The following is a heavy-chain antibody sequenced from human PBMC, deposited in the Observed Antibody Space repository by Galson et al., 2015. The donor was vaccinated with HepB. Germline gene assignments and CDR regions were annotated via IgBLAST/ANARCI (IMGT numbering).Heavy chain of an antibody. CDR2: IYYTGST. V-gene: IGHV4-59*08. J-gene: IGHJ5*02. CDR3: ARGRGGGGSSNNWFDP. D-gene: IGHD2-15*01. Sequence: SETLSLTCTVSGGSISNYYWSWIRQPPGKGLEYIGYIYYTGSTNYSPSLKSRVTISVDTSKNQFSLKLSSVTAADPAVYYCARGRGGGGSSNNWFDPWGQGTLFTVSS. CDR1: GGSISNYY.